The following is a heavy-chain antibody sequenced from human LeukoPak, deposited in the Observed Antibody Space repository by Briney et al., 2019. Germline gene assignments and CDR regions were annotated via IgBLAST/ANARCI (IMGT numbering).Heavy chain of an antibody. V-gene: IGHV1-8*01. Sequence: LEWMVLMNPNSGTTRYAQKFQGRVTLPRNTSISTAYMELSSLRSEDTAVYYCARSLNYYYMDVWGKGTTVTVSS. CDR3: ARSLNYYYMDV. CDR2: MNPNSGTT. J-gene: IGHJ6*03.